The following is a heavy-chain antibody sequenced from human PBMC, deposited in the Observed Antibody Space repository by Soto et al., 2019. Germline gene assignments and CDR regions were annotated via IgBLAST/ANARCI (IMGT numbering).Heavy chain of an antibody. CDR1: GYTFTSYA. J-gene: IGHJ4*02. CDR2: INAGNGNT. V-gene: IGHV1-3*01. CDR3: ARRGNYDFWSGCFDY. D-gene: IGHD3-3*01. Sequence: QVQLVQSGAEVKKPGASVKVSCKASGYTFTSYAMHWVRQAPGQRLEWMGWINAGNGNTKYSQKFQGRVTITRDTSASTAYMELSSLRSEDTAVYYCARRGNYDFWSGCFDYWGQGTLVTVSS.